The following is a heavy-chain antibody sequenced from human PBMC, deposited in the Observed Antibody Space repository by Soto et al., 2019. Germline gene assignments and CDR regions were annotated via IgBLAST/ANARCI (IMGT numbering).Heavy chain of an antibody. Sequence: GASVKVSCKASGGTFSSYAISWVRQAPGKGLEWMGGINPIYGTANYAQKFQGRVTMTADKSTDTAYMELSSLRSEDTAVYYCATYLTIFAGFDPWGQGTLVTVSS. CDR1: GGTFSSYA. V-gene: IGHV1-69*06. D-gene: IGHD3-9*01. J-gene: IGHJ5*02. CDR3: ATYLTIFAGFDP. CDR2: INPIYGTA.